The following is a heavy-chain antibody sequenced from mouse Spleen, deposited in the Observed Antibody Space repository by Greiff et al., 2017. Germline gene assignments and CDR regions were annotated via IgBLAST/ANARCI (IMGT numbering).Heavy chain of an antibody. Sequence: QVHVKQSGPELVKPGASVKLSCKASGYTFTSYDINWVKQRPGQGLEWIGWIYPRDGSTKYNEKFKGKATLTVDTSSSTAYMELHSLTSEDSAVYFCAAWFAYWGQGTLVTVSA. CDR2: IYPRDGST. CDR3: AAWFAY. V-gene: IGHV1-85*01. J-gene: IGHJ3*01. CDR1: GYTFTSYD.